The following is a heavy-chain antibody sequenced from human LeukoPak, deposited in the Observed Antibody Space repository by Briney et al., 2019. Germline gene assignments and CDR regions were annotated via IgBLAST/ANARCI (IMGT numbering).Heavy chain of an antibody. V-gene: IGHV4-39*01. CDR1: GGSISSSSYY. CDR3: ASGPGEYSSSGWFDP. J-gene: IGHJ5*02. CDR2: IYYSGRT. Sequence: SETLSLTCTVSGGSISSSSYYWGWIRQPPGKGLEWIGSIYYSGRTFYNPSLKSRVTISVDTSKNQFSLKLSSVTAADTAVCYCASGPGEYSSSGWFDPWGQGTLVTVSS. D-gene: IGHD3-10*01.